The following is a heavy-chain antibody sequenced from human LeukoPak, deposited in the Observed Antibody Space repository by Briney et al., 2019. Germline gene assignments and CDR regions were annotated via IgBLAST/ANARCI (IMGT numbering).Heavy chain of an antibody. V-gene: IGHV3-30*18. CDR2: ISYDGSNK. J-gene: IGHJ6*02. CDR3: AKLPHLSIGDYYYYYGMDV. CDR1: GFTFSSYG. Sequence: PGGSLRLSCAASGFTFSSYGMHWVRQAPGKGLEWVAVISYDGSNKYYADSVKGRFTISRDNSKNTLYLQMNSLRAEDTAVYYCAKLPHLSIGDYYYYYGMDVWGQGTTVTVSS. D-gene: IGHD3-3*02.